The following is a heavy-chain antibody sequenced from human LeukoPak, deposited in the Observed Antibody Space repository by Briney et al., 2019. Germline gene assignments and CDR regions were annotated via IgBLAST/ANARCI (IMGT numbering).Heavy chain of an antibody. J-gene: IGHJ4*02. CDR3: ARGYQRPDY. CDR1: GFTFSTYT. Sequence: GGSLRLSCAASGFTFSTYTMNWVRQDPGKGLEWVSSISSSSNSINYADSVKGRFTISRDNAMNSVHLQMNSLRVEDTAVYYCARGYQRPDYWGQGTLITVSS. V-gene: IGHV3-21*01. D-gene: IGHD2-2*01. CDR2: ISSSSNSI.